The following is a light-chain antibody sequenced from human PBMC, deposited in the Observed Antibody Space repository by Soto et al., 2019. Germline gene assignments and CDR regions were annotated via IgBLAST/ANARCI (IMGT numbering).Light chain of an antibody. J-gene: IGLJ1*01. CDR2: GVS. V-gene: IGLV2-11*01. Sequence: QSALTQPRSVSGSPGQSVTISCTGTSSDVGDYKFVSWYQQHPGKAPKVMTYGVSKRPSGVPDRFSGSKSGNTASLTISGLQAEDEADYYSCSYVDEYGYLFGPGTKVTVL. CDR3: CSYVDEYGYL. CDR1: SSDVGDYKF.